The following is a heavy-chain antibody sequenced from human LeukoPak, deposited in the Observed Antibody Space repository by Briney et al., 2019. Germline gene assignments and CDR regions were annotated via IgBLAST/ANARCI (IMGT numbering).Heavy chain of an antibody. CDR3: AREMVAGIFDS. CDR2: IGGSESIV. Sequence: PGGSLRLSCVVSGFSVNDYYMSWIRQAPGKGLEWISDIGGSESIVSYGGSVRGRFTVSRDFAMNSLFLQLNSLSADDTAVYYCAREMVAGIFDSWGQGTLVTVSS. V-gene: IGHV3-11*01. J-gene: IGHJ4*02. CDR1: GFSVNDYY. D-gene: IGHD6-19*01.